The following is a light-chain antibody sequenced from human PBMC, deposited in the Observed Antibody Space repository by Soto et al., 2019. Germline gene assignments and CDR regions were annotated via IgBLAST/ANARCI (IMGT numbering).Light chain of an antibody. J-gene: IGKJ2*01. V-gene: IGKV3-20*01. Sequence: EIMLTQSPGTLSLSPGERASLSCRASQSLSSSYLAWYQQKPGQAPRLLIYGASSRATGIPDRFSGSGSGTDFTLTISRLEPEAFAVYYCQQYGHSPPYTFGQGTKLEIK. CDR3: QQYGHSPPYT. CDR1: QSLSSSY. CDR2: GAS.